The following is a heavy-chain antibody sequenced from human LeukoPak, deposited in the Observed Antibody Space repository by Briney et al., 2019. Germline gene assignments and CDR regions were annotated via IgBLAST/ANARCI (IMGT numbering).Heavy chain of an antibody. CDR1: GGTIIASY. J-gene: IGHJ4*02. V-gene: IGHV4-59*01. CDR2: IHYSGTG. CDR3: ARVRFYDTTGYSTSYYLDY. Sequence: PSETLTLSCAVPGGTIIASYWNWIRQPPGKGLEWIAYIHYSGTGNYNPSLKSRVTISIDTSKNRFSLRLISVTAADTAVYYCARVRFYDTTGYSTSYYLDYWGQGALVTVSS. D-gene: IGHD3-22*01.